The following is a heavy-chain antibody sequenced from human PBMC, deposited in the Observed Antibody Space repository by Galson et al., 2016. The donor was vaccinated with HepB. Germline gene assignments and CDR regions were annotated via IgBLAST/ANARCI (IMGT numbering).Heavy chain of an antibody. Sequence: SVKVSCKASGYTFSTYGITWVRQAPGQGLEWMGWISGYNGITNYAQMLQGRVTMTTDTSTATAFMELRSLGSDDTAVYYCARLFVGWGHYRFDSWGQGSLLIVSS. J-gene: IGHJ4*02. CDR1: GYTFSTYG. D-gene: IGHD3-16*02. CDR2: ISGYNGIT. CDR3: ARLFVGWGHYRFDS. V-gene: IGHV1-18*01.